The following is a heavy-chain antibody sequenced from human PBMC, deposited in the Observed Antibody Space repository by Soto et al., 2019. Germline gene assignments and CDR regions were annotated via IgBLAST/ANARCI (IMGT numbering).Heavy chain of an antibody. D-gene: IGHD3-16*01. V-gene: IGHV3-33*01. Sequence: VQLVESGGGVVQPGRSLRLSCVASGFTFSGYGMHWVRQAPGKGLEWVAIIRYDGSNIYYADSVRGRFAISRDNSKNTLFLEMDSLGAEDTAVYYCARDGVGATAFWGYLDYWGQGGLVTVSS. J-gene: IGHJ4*02. CDR2: IRYDGSNI. CDR3: ARDGVGATAFWGYLDY. CDR1: GFTFSGYG.